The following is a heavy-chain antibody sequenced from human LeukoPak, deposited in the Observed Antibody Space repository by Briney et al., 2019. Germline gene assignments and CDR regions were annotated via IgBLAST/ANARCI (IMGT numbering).Heavy chain of an antibody. V-gene: IGHV3-48*02. J-gene: IGHJ3*02. CDR2: ISSRSGTI. Sequence: GGSLRLSCAASGFTFSTYSVNWVRQAPGKGLEWVSYISSRSGTIHYADSVKGRFTISRDNAKNSMYLQMNSLRDEDTAVYYCARDYDTTGRAFDIWGQGTMVTVSS. CDR3: ARDYDTTGRAFDI. D-gene: IGHD3-22*01. CDR1: GFTFSTYS.